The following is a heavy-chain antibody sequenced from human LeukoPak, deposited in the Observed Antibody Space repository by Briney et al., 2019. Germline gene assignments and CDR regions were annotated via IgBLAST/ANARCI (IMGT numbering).Heavy chain of an antibody. CDR2: INPNSGGT. CDR1: EYTFTGYY. J-gene: IGHJ6*03. V-gene: IGHV1-2*02. Sequence: ASVKVSCKASEYTFTGYYIHWVRQAPGQGLEWMGWINPNSGGTKYAQKFQGRVTMTIDTSITTAYMDLSRLRSDDTAVYYCARAARAGYYYMDVWGKGTTVTVSS. CDR3: ARAARAGYYYMDV.